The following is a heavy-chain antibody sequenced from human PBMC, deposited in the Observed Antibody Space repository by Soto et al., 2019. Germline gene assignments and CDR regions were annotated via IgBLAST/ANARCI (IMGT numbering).Heavy chain of an antibody. Sequence: GASVKVSCKASGFTFTTYGFSWVRQAPGQGLEWMGWISAYNGNTNYAQKLQGRVTMTTDTSTTTAYMDLRSLRSDDTAVYYCARGPLYCSGSSCYVYFDYWGQGTLVTVSS. CDR1: GFTFTTYG. J-gene: IGHJ4*02. V-gene: IGHV1-18*01. CDR3: ARGPLYCSGSSCYVYFDY. D-gene: IGHD2-15*01. CDR2: ISAYNGNT.